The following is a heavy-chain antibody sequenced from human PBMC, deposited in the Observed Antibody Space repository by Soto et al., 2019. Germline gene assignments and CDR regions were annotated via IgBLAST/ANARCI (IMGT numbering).Heavy chain of an antibody. D-gene: IGHD2-8*01. CDR1: GFTFSNYG. CDR3: ARDIESVTAKHFFYYYAMDV. J-gene: IGHJ6*02. CDR2: SSANNGHT. Sequence: ASVKGSCKASGFTFSNYGLNWVRQATGQGLDWMGCSSANNGHTNYAQNLQGRVSMTTDTSTSTAYMELRGLTFDDTAVYYCARDIESVTAKHFFYYYAMDVWGQGTTVTVSS. V-gene: IGHV1-18*01.